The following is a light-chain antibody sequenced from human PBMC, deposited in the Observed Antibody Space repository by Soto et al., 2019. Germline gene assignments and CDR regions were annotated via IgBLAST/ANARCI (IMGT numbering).Light chain of an antibody. CDR3: QQRHMWPIT. CDR2: DAY. CDR1: QSFRGL. J-gene: IGKJ5*01. Sequence: EVVLTQSPVTLSLSPGERATLSCRASQSFRGLLAWYQQKPGQAPRLLIYDAYNRATDIPPRFSGSGSGTDFTLTISSLEPEDSAVYYCQQRHMWPITFGQGTRLE. V-gene: IGKV3-11*01.